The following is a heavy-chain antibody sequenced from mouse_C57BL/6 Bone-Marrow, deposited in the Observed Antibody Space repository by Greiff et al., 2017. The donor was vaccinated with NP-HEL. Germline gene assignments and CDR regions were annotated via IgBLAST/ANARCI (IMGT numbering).Heavy chain of an antibody. CDR1: GFTFSDYG. Sequence: EVKLMESGGGLVQPGGSLKLSCAASGFTFSDYGMAWVRQAPRKGPEWVAFISNLAYSIYYADTVTGRFTISRENAKNTLYLEMSSLRSEDTAMYYCARRGMGGSMDYWGQGTSVTVSS. J-gene: IGHJ4*01. CDR3: ARRGMGGSMDY. V-gene: IGHV5-15*01. D-gene: IGHD2-10*02. CDR2: ISNLAYSI.